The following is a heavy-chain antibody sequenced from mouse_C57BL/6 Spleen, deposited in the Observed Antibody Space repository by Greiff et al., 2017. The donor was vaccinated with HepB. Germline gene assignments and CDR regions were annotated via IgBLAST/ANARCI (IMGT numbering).Heavy chain of an antibody. V-gene: IGHV1-85*01. D-gene: IGHD2-4*01. CDR2: IYPRDGST. CDR3: ARGRDYDYDEAYFDY. Sequence: QVQLQQSGPELVKPGASVKLSCKASGYTFTSYDINWVKQRPGQGLEWIGWIYPRDGSTKYNEKFKGKATLTVDTSSSTAYMELHSLTSEDSAVYFCARGRDYDYDEAYFDYWGQGTTLTVSS. CDR1: GYTFTSYD. J-gene: IGHJ2*01.